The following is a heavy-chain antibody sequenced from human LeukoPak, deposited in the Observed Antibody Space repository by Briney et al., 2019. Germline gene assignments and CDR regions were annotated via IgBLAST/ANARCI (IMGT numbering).Heavy chain of an antibody. CDR1: RFTFSSYW. Sequence: GGSLRLSCAASRFTFSSYWMSWVRQAPGKGLEWVANIKQDGSETYYVDSVKGRFTISRDNAKNSLYLQMNSLRAEDTAVYYCAKGSVAGRQRAPPKEWFDPWGQGTLVTVSS. CDR2: IKQDGSET. CDR3: AKGSVAGRQRAPPKEWFDP. J-gene: IGHJ5*02. D-gene: IGHD6-6*01. V-gene: IGHV3-7*01.